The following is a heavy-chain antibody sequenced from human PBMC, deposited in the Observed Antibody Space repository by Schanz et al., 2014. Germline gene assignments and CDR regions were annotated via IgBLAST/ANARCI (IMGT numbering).Heavy chain of an antibody. V-gene: IGHV3-23*04. Sequence: EVQVVESGGGLVQPGGSLRLSCEASGFTLTSYALTWVRQAPGKGLEWVAGISGSGGSTDYADSVKGWFIIPRDNSKNTLYLQMNSLRAEDTAVYYCAKIRYDSSGYYLPYYGMDVWGQGTTVIVSS. CDR1: GFTLTSYA. J-gene: IGHJ6*02. CDR2: ISGSGGST. D-gene: IGHD3-22*01. CDR3: AKIRYDSSGYYLPYYGMDV.